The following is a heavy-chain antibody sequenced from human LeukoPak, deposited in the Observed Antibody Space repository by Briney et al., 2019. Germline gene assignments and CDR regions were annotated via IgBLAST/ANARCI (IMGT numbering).Heavy chain of an antibody. V-gene: IGHV1-69*13. Sequence: ASVKVSCKASGGTFSSYAISWVRQAPGQGLEWMGGIIPIFGTANYAQKFQGRVTITADESTSTAYMELSSLRSEDTAVYYCARMGVTMVRGVIRRVGWFDPWGQGTLVTVSS. D-gene: IGHD3-10*01. CDR2: IIPIFGTA. CDR1: GGTFSSYA. CDR3: ARMGVTMVRGVIRRVGWFDP. J-gene: IGHJ5*02.